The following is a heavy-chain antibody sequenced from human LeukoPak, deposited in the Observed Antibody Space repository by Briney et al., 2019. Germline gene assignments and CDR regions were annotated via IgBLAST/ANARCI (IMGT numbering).Heavy chain of an antibody. D-gene: IGHD6-19*01. V-gene: IGHV5-51*01. Sequence: GESLKISCEGSGYSFTSYWIGWVRQMPGKGLEWMGIIYPGDSDTRYSPSFQGQVTISADKSISTAYLQWSSLKASDTAMYYCARTGYSSGWYGNVDYWGQGTLVTVSS. CDR3: ARTGYSSGWYGNVDY. CDR2: IYPGDSDT. CDR1: GYSFTSYW. J-gene: IGHJ4*02.